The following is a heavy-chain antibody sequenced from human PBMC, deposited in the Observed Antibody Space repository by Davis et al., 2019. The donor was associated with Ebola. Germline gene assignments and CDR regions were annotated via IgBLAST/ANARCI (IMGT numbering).Heavy chain of an antibody. CDR2: ICGRANI. V-gene: IGHV4-39*07. D-gene: IGHD3-10*01. Sequence: SETLSLTCSVSGGSFTSRRLYWGGIRLPTGEGLEGIGSICGRANIDDNASLKSRVTISVDTSKNQFSLKLSSVTAADTAVYYCARGPFRITMVQGVIKPSPFDYWGQGTLVTVSS. CDR3: ARGPFRITMVQGVIKPSPFDY. CDR1: GGSFTSRRLY. J-gene: IGHJ4*02.